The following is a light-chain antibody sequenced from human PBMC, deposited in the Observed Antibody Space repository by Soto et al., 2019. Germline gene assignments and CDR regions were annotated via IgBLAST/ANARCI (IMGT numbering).Light chain of an antibody. CDR1: QSISTW. CDR3: QQYNSYSTFGPAT. Sequence: DIQMTQSPSTLSASVGDRVTITCRASQSISTWLAWYQQKPGKAPKLLIYSASDLESGVPSRFSGSGFGTEFTLTITSLQPDDFATYYCQQYNSYSTFGPATFGQGTK. V-gene: IGKV1-5*03. CDR2: SAS. J-gene: IGKJ1*01.